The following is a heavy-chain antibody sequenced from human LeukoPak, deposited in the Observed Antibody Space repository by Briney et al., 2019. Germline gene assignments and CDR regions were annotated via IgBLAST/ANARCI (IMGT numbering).Heavy chain of an antibody. J-gene: IGHJ4*02. Sequence: SETLSLTCTVSDGSISSATYYWVWLRQPPGKGLEWIASIFYSGSTYYNPSLKSRVTISLDTSMNQFSLKLSSVTASDTAVYYCARLIKKAVNIYGQSFDYWGQGTLVTVSS. CDR1: DGSISSATYY. D-gene: IGHD5-18*01. CDR2: IFYSGST. CDR3: ARLIKKAVNIYGQSFDY. V-gene: IGHV4-39*01.